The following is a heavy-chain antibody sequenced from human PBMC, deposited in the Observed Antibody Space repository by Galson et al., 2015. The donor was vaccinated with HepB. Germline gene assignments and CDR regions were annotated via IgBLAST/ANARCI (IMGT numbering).Heavy chain of an antibody. D-gene: IGHD3-9*01. CDR1: GFTFSDYY. CDR2: ISSSSSYT. V-gene: IGHV3-11*03. J-gene: IGHJ4*02. CDR3: ARIDSRWAFDY. Sequence: SLRLSCAASGFTFSDYYMSWIRQAPGKGLEWVSYISSSSSYTNYADSVKGRFTISRDNAKNSLYLQMNSLRAVDTAVYYCARIDSRWAFDYWGQGTLVTVSS.